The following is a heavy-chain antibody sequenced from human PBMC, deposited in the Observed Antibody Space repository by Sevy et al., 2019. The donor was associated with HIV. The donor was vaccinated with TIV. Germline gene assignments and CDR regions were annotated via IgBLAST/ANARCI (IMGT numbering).Heavy chain of an antibody. Sequence: GGSLRLSCEVSGLSLNECVIHWVRQVPGKGLEWVSLISTDAMNKQYPDSVKGRFTISRDISTKMVYLHMTSLRLEDTAIYYCAREGVTSGHAGAFHIWGQGTMVTVSS. D-gene: IGHD2-8*01. CDR1: GLSLNECV. V-gene: IGHV3-30*03. CDR3: AREGVTSGHAGAFHI. J-gene: IGHJ3*02. CDR2: ISTDAMNK.